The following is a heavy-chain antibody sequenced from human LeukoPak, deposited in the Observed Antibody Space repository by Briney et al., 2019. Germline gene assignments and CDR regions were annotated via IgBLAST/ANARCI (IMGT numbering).Heavy chain of an antibody. CDR2: IYTSGST. CDR3: ARDQSQWDGSGSYSTNWFDP. CDR1: GGSISSYY. Sequence: TSETLSLTCTVSGGSISSYYWSWIRQPAGKGLEWIGRIYTSGSTNYNPSLKSRVTMSVDTSKNQFSLKLSSVTAADTAVYYCARDQSQWDGSGSYSTNWFDPWGQGTLVTVSS. D-gene: IGHD3-10*01. J-gene: IGHJ5*02. V-gene: IGHV4-4*07.